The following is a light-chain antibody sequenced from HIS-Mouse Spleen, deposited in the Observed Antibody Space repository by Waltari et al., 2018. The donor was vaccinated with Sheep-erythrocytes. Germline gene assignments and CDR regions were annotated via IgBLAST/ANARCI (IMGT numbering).Light chain of an antibody. Sequence: DIVMTQSPDSLAVSLGERATINCKSSQSVLYSSNNKNYLAWYQQKPGQPPKLLIYWASTRESGVPDRFSGSGSGTDFTLTISSLQAEDVAVYYCQQYYSIPPTFGQGTK. J-gene: IGKJ1*01. CDR2: WAS. CDR3: QQYYSIPPT. V-gene: IGKV4-1*01. CDR1: QSVLYSSNNKNY.